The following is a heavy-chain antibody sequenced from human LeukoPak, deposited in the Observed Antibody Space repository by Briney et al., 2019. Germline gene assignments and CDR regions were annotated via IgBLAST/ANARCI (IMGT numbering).Heavy chain of an antibody. Sequence: PSETLSLTCAVYGGSFSGYYWSWIRQPPGKGLEWIGEINHSGSTNYNPSLKSRVTISVDTSKNQFSLKLSSVTAADTAVYYCARVINVGAFDIWGQGTMVTVSS. CDR1: GGSFSGYY. J-gene: IGHJ3*02. V-gene: IGHV4-34*01. CDR3: ARVINVGAFDI. D-gene: IGHD3-10*01. CDR2: INHSGST.